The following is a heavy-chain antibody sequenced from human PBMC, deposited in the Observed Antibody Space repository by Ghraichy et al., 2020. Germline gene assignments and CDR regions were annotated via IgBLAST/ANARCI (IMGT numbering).Heavy chain of an antibody. Sequence: GGSLRLSCAASGFTFSSYWMHWVRQAPGKGLVWVSRINSDGSSTSYADSVKGRFTISRDNAKNTLYLQMNSLRAEDTAVYYCARVAGLSGAAAWYPDFDYWGQGTLVTVSS. CDR2: INSDGSST. J-gene: IGHJ4*02. CDR1: GFTFSSYW. V-gene: IGHV3-74*01. CDR3: ARVAGLSGAAAWYPDFDY. D-gene: IGHD6-13*01.